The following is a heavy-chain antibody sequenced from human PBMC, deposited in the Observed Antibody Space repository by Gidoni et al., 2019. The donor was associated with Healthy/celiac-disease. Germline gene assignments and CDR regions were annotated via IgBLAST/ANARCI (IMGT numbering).Heavy chain of an antibody. CDR1: RFTFSRYG. CDR3: ATSGYSYGSVDDAFDI. CDR2: ISYDGSNK. V-gene: IGHV3-30*03. Sequence: QVQLVESGGGVVQPGRSLRLSCAVSRFTFSRYGMHWVRQAPGKGLEWVAVISYDGSNKYYADSVKGRFTIARDNSKNTLYLQMNSLRAEDTAVYYCATSGYSYGSVDDAFDIWGQGTMVTVSS. J-gene: IGHJ3*02. D-gene: IGHD5-18*01.